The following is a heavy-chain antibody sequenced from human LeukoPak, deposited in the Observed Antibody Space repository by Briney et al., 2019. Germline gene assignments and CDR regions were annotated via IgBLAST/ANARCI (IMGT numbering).Heavy chain of an antibody. CDR3: AKAAEVVPAAMDDY. Sequence: HPGGSLRLSCAASGFTFSSYAMSWVRQAPGKGLEWVSAIGGSGGSIYYADSVKGRFTISRDNSKNTLYLQMNSLRAEDTAVYYCAKAAEVVPAAMDDYWGQGTLVTVSS. CDR1: GFTFSSYA. CDR2: IGGSGGSI. D-gene: IGHD2-2*01. V-gene: IGHV3-23*01. J-gene: IGHJ4*02.